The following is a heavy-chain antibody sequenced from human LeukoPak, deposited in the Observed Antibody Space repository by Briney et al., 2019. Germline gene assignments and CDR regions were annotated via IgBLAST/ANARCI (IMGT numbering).Heavy chain of an antibody. CDR1: GFTFSSYS. Sequence: GGSLRLSCAASGFTFSSYSMNWVRQAPGKGLEWVSYISSSSSTIYYADSVKGRFTISRDNAKTSLYLQMNSMRAEDTAVYYCARGYSSSWYRRGIHYFDYWGQGTLVNVSS. J-gene: IGHJ4*02. CDR3: ARGYSSSWYRRGIHYFDY. V-gene: IGHV3-48*01. D-gene: IGHD6-13*01. CDR2: ISSSSSTI.